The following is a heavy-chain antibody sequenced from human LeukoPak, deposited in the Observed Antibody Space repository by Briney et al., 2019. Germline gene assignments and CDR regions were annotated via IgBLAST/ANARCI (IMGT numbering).Heavy chain of an antibody. D-gene: IGHD6-13*01. V-gene: IGHV3-23*01. J-gene: IGHJ4*02. CDR3: AKRPRIAAAGTNFDY. Sequence: GRSLRLSCAASGFTFSNYAMSWVRQAPGKGLEWVSAISGSGGNTYYADSVKGRCTITRDNSNNILYLQMNSLKAGDTAVYYCAKRPRIAAAGTNFDYWGQGTLLIVSS. CDR2: ISGSGGNT. CDR1: GFTFSNYA.